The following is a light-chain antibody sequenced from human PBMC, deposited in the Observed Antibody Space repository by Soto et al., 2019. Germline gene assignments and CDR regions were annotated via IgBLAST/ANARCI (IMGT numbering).Light chain of an antibody. CDR1: SSDVGGYNY. J-gene: IGLJ2*01. V-gene: IGLV2-14*01. Sequence: QSALTQPASVSGSPGQSIPISCTGTSSDVGGYNYVSWYQQHPGKAPKLMIYDVSNRPSGVSNRFSGSKSGNTASLTISGIQAEDEADYYCSSYTSSSTYVVFGGGTKVTVL. CDR3: SSYTSSSTYVV. CDR2: DVS.